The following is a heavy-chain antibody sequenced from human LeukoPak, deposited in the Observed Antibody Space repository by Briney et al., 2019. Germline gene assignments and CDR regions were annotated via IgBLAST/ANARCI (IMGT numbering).Heavy chain of an antibody. V-gene: IGHV3-23*01. CDR3: AKDRRIAAAGTDY. Sequence: GGSLRLSCAASGFTFSSYAMSWVRQAPGKGPEWVSAISGGGGSTYYADSVKGRFTISRDNSKNTLYLQMNSLRAEDTAVYYCAKDRRIAAAGTDYWGQGTLVTVSS. CDR2: ISGGGGST. J-gene: IGHJ4*02. D-gene: IGHD6-13*01. CDR1: GFTFSSYA.